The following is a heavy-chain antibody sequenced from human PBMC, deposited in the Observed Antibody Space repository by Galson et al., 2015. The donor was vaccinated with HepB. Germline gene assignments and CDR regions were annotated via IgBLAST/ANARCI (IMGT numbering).Heavy chain of an antibody. CDR1: GYTFTSYD. J-gene: IGHJ2*01. D-gene: IGHD6-19*01. CDR2: MNPNSGNT. Sequence: SVKVSCKASGYTFTSYDINWVRQATGQGLEWMGWMNPNSGNTGYAQKFQGRVTMTRNTSISTAYMELSSLRSEDTAVYYCARGIGRGWYRDKYDYWYFDLWGRGTLVTVSS. V-gene: IGHV1-8*01. CDR3: ARGIGRGWYRDKYDYWYFDL.